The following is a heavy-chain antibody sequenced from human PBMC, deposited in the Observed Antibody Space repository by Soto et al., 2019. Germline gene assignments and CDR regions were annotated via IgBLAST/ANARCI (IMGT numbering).Heavy chain of an antibody. CDR1: GFTFSRYS. CDR2: ISGSSSYI. CDR3: ARDFRYYDFWSGYYDY. V-gene: IGHV3-21*01. D-gene: IGHD3-3*01. Sequence: GGSLRLSCAASGFTFSRYSMNWVRQAPGKGLEWVSSISGSSSYIYYADSVKGRFTISRDNAKNSLYLQMNSLRAEDTAVYYCARDFRYYDFWSGYYDYWGQGPLVTVSS. J-gene: IGHJ4*02.